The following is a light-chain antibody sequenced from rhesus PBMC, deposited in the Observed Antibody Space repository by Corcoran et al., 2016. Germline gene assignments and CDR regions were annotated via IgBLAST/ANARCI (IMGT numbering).Light chain of an antibody. J-gene: IGKJ2*01. CDR3: QHGYGTPYS. Sequence: DIQMTQSPSSLSASVGDRVTITCRASENVNNYLNWYQQKPGKAPKLLIYTASMLQSGVPSRFRGSGAGTDYTVTISSLQPEDGATYYCQHGYGTPYSFGQGTKVEIK. CDR2: TAS. CDR1: ENVNNY. V-gene: IGKV1-74*01.